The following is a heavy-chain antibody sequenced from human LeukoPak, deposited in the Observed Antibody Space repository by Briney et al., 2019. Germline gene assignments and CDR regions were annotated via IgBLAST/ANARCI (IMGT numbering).Heavy chain of an antibody. CDR1: GGTFSRYP. CDR3: ASPSYYYNSSGYYGSVSFDY. CDR2: IIPVFGRA. J-gene: IGHJ4*02. D-gene: IGHD3-22*01. V-gene: IGHV1-69*13. Sequence: SVMGSCNASGGTFSRYPISWVRQAPGQGLEWVGGIIPVFGRASYAQKFQGRVTITADESTSTAYMELSSLRSEDTAVYSCASPSYYYNSSGYYGSVSFDYWGQGTLVTVSS.